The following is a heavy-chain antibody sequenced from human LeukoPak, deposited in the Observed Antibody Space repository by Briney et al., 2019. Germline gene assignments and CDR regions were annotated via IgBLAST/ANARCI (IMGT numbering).Heavy chain of an antibody. J-gene: IGHJ4*02. D-gene: IGHD6-6*01. CDR2: ISGSGGST. V-gene: IGHV3-23*01. CDR3: AKGLHTTTGIPSSSWGI. CDR1: GFTFSSYA. Sequence: GGSLRLSCAAPGFTFSSYAMSWVRQAPGKGLEWVSAISGSGGSTYYADSVKGRFTISRDNSKNTLYLQMNSLRAEDTAVYYCAKGLHTTTGIPSSSWGIWGQGTLVTVSS.